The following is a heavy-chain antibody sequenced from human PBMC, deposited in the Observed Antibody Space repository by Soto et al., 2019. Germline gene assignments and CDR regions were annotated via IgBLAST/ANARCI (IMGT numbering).Heavy chain of an antibody. V-gene: IGHV4-59*01. D-gene: IGHD6-13*01. CDR3: ARGTSWQLPFDY. CDR2: ISYSGST. Sequence: SETLSLTCTVSSDSISSYYWSWIRQPPGKRLEWIGYISYSGSTDYNPSLKSRVTISGDTSKNQFSLKVSSVAAADTAVYYCARGTSWQLPFDYWGQGTLVTVSS. CDR1: SDSISSYY. J-gene: IGHJ4*02.